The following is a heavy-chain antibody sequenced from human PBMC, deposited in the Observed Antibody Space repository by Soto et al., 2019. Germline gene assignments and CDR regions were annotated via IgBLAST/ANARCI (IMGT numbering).Heavy chain of an antibody. V-gene: IGHV1-3*01. CDR2: INAGNGNT. J-gene: IGHJ4*02. CDR3: ASLAAAGTYFDY. Sequence: GASVQVSCKASGYTFTSYAMHWVRQAPGQRLEWMGWINAGNGNTKYSQKFQGRVTITRDTSASTAYMELSSLRSEDTAVYYCASLAAAGTYFDYWGQGTLVTVSS. CDR1: GYTFTSYA. D-gene: IGHD6-13*01.